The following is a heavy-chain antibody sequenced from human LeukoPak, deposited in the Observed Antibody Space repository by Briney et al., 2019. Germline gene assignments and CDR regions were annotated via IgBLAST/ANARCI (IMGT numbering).Heavy chain of an antibody. J-gene: IGHJ4*02. Sequence: ASVKVSCKASGYTFTNYGISWMRQAPGQGLEWLGWISVYSGNTNYEQKFQGRVTMTTDTSTSTAYLDLRSLRFDDTAVYYCARGGSGWSFDYWGQGTLVTVSS. D-gene: IGHD6-19*01. CDR2: ISVYSGNT. CDR1: GYTFTNYG. V-gene: IGHV1-18*01. CDR3: ARGGSGWSFDY.